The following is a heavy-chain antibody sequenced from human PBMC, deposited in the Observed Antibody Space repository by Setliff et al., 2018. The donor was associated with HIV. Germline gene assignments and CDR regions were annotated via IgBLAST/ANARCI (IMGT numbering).Heavy chain of an antibody. D-gene: IGHD5-18*01. J-gene: IGHJ6*02. CDR1: GFTFSSYG. Sequence: GGSLRLSCAGSGFTFSSYGMNWVRQAPGEGLEWVALIWYDGSNEYYADSVKGRFTISRDNSKSILYLQMNSLRAEDTAVYYCAKDFARYSSYYHGMDVWGQGTTVTVSS. V-gene: IGHV3-33*06. CDR3: AKDFARYSSYYHGMDV. CDR2: IWYDGSNE.